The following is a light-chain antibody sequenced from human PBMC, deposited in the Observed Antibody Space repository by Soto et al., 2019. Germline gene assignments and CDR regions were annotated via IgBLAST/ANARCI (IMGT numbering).Light chain of an antibody. J-gene: IGLJ3*02. CDR2: EVS. CDR3: SSYTSSHTWV. CDR1: SSDVGGYNY. V-gene: IGLV2-14*01. Sequence: QSVLTQPASVSGSPGQSTTISCTGTSSDVGGYNYVSWYQQHPGKAPKLMIYEVSNRPSGVSNRFSGSKSGNTASLTISGLQAEDEADYYCSSYTSSHTWVFGGGTKLTVL.